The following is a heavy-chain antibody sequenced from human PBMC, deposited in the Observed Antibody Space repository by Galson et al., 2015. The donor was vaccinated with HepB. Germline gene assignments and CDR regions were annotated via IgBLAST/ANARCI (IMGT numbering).Heavy chain of an antibody. CDR2: IWYDGSNK. CDR3: TRAGWGDYGVGYFDY. CDR1: GFTFSSYG. D-gene: IGHD4-17*01. J-gene: IGHJ4*02. V-gene: IGHV3-33*01. Sequence: SLRLSCAASGFTFSSYGMHWVRQAPGKGLEWVAVIWYDGSNKYYADSVKGRFTISRDNSKNTLYLQMNSLRAEDTAVYYCTRAGWGDYGVGYFDYWGQGTLVTVSS.